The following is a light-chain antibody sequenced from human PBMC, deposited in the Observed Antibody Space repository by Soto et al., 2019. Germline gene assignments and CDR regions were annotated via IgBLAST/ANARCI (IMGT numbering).Light chain of an antibody. V-gene: IGKV3-15*01. J-gene: IGKJ5*01. Sequence: ETVMTQSPATLSVSPGERATLSCRASQSVSNNLAWYQQKPSQAPRLLIYGASTRATGIPARFRGSGSGTEFTLTISSLQSEDFAVYYCQQYNDWPPVTFGQGTRLEMK. CDR2: GAS. CDR3: QQYNDWPPVT. CDR1: QSVSNN.